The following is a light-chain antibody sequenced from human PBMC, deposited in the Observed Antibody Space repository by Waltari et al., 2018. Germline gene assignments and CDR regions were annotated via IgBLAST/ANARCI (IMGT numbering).Light chain of an antibody. CDR3: QSADSSGIL. CDR2: KDS. V-gene: IGLV3-25*03. J-gene: IGLJ3*02. CDR1: ALHKPK. Sequence: SSDLTQPPSVSVSPGQTARITCSGDALHKPKAYWYQQKPGQAPVLVIYKDSERPSGIPERFSGSSSGTTVTLTISGVQAEDEADYYCQSADSSGILFGGGTKLTVL.